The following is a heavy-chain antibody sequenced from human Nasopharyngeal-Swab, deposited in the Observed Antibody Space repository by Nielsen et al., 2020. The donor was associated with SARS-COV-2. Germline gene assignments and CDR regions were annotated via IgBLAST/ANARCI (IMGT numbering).Heavy chain of an antibody. D-gene: IGHD6-13*01. J-gene: IGHJ4*02. Sequence: GGSLRLSCAASGFTFSSYDMHWVRQATGKGLEWVSAIGTAGDTYYPGSVKGRFTISRDNSKNTLYLQMNSLRAEDTAVYYCAKDIRGRAAGTFIFDYWGQGTLVTVSS. CDR1: GFTFSSYD. V-gene: IGHV3-13*01. CDR2: IGTAGDT. CDR3: AKDIRGRAAGTFIFDY.